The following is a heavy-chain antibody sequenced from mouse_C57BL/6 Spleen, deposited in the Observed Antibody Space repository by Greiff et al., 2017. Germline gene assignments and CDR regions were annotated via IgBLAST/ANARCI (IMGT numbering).Heavy chain of an antibody. D-gene: IGHD2-10*02. CDR3: ARDRGYGSFFDY. CDR2: INYDGSST. J-gene: IGHJ2*01. CDR1: GFTFSDYY. V-gene: IGHV5-16*01. Sequence: EVKLVESEGGLVQPGSSMKLSCTASGFTFSDYYMAWVRQVPEKGLEWVANINYDGSSTYYLDSLKSRFIISRDNAKNILYLQMSSLKSEDTATYYCARDRGYGSFFDYWGQGTTLTVSS.